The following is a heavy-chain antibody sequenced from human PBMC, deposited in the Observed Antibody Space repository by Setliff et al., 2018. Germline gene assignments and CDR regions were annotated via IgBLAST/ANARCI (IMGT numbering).Heavy chain of an antibody. CDR1: GYTFAGYY. V-gene: IGHV1-3*01. CDR3: AGSVGGAPYYYGLGV. D-gene: IGHD3-10*01. Sequence: GASVKVSCKASGYTFAGYYMHWVRQTPGQGLEWMGWITAGFADTRYSQKFQGRVTITRDTSASTIYMQLTNLRSEDTAVYYCAGSVGGAPYYYGLGVWGQGTTVTVSS. J-gene: IGHJ6*02. CDR2: ITAGFADT.